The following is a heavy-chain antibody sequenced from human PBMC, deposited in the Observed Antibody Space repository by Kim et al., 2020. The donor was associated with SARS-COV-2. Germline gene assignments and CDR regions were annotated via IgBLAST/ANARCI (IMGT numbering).Heavy chain of an antibody. V-gene: IGHV4-39*01. CDR3: ARVFTRGAFDI. D-gene: IGHD2-2*01. CDR1: GISISRNSYY. J-gene: IGHJ3*02. Sequence: SETLSLTCTVSGISISRNSYYWGWIRQPPGKGLEWIGSIYYSGSTYYNSSLKTRVTISVDTSKNQFSLKLTSVIAADTAVYYCARVFTRGAFDIWGQRTMVTVSS. CDR2: IYYSGST.